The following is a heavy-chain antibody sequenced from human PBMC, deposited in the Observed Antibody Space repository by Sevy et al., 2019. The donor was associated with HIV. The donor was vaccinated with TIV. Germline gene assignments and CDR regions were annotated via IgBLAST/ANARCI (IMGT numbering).Heavy chain of an antibody. Sequence: SETLSLTCTVSGGSISSSSYYWGWIRQPPGKGLEWIGSIDYSGSTYYTPSLKSRVTISVDTSKNQFSLKLSSVTAADTAVYYCARHVNYDFWSGYPNTPGAQDYWGQGTLVTVSS. V-gene: IGHV4-39*01. CDR3: ARHVNYDFWSGYPNTPGAQDY. D-gene: IGHD3-3*01. CDR2: IDYSGST. J-gene: IGHJ4*02. CDR1: GGSISSSSYY.